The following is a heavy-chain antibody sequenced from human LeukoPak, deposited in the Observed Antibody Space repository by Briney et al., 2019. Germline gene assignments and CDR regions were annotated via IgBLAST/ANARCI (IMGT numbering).Heavy chain of an antibody. V-gene: IGHV4-4*07. J-gene: IGHJ4*02. Sequence: SETLSLTCTVSGGSISSYYRSWIRQPAGKGLEWIGRIYTSGSTNYNPSLKSRVTMSVDTSKNQFSLKLSSVTAADTAVYYCARDEMWEYSSGWYSDYWGQGTLVTVSS. D-gene: IGHD6-19*01. CDR2: IYTSGST. CDR3: ARDEMWEYSSGWYSDY. CDR1: GGSISSYY.